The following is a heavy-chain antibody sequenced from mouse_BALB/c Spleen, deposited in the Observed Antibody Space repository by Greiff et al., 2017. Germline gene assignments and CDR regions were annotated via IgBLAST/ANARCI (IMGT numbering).Heavy chain of an antibody. V-gene: IGHV3-2*02. CDR3: ARSNYENYFDY. J-gene: IGHJ2*01. CDR1: GYSITSDYA. Sequence: EVKLLESGPGLVKPSQSLSLTCTVTGYSITSDYAWNWIRQFPGNKLEWMGYISYSGSTSYNPSLKSRISITRDTSKNQFFLQLNSVTTEDTATYYCARSNYENYFDYWGQGTTLTVSS. D-gene: IGHD2-4*01. CDR2: ISYSGST.